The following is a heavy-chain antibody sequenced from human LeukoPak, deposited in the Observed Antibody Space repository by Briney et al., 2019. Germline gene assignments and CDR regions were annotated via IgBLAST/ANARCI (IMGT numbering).Heavy chain of an antibody. CDR2: IYYSGST. CDR3: ARRLAMDIVVVPAASSFDP. CDR1: GGSISSYY. V-gene: IGHV4-59*12. D-gene: IGHD2-2*03. Sequence: SETLSLTCTVSGGSISSYYWSWIRQPPGKGLEWIGYIYYSGSTNYNPSLKSRVTISVDTSKNQFSLKLSSVTAADTAVYYCARRLAMDIVVVPAASSFDPWGQGTLVTVSS. J-gene: IGHJ5*02.